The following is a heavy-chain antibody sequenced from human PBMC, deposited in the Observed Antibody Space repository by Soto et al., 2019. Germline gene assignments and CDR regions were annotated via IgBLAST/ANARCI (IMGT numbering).Heavy chain of an antibody. CDR1: GLSFGNCW. V-gene: IGHV3-7*03. CDR2: IKQDGSEK. D-gene: IGHD4-17*01. Sequence: EVQLVESGGGLVQPGGSLRLSCAASGLSFGNCWMTWVRQAPGKGLEWVANIKQDGSEKNYVDSVKGRFIISRDNAKNSLFLQMNSLRADDTAVYYCARVVTTVTTRGYYYFYGMDVWGHGTTVTVSS. CDR3: ARVVTTVTTRGYYYFYGMDV. J-gene: IGHJ6*02.